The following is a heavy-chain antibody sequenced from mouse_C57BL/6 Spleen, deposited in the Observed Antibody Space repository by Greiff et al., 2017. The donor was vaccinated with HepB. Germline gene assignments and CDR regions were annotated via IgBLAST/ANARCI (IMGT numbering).Heavy chain of an antibody. CDR3: AKNRWLGDYAMDY. CDR1: GFSLTSYG. J-gene: IGHJ4*01. V-gene: IGHV2-5*01. Sequence: VQLQQSGPGLVQPSQSLSITCTVSGFSLTSYGVHWVRQSPGKGLEWLGVIWRGGSTDYNAAFMSRLSITKDNSKSQVFFKMNSLQADDTAIYYCAKNRWLGDYAMDYWGQGTSVTVSS. CDR2: IWRGGST. D-gene: IGHD2-3*01.